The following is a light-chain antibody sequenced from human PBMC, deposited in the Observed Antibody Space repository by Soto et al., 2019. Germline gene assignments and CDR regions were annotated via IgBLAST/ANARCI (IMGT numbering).Light chain of an antibody. CDR2: AAS. Sequence: DIQMTQSPSSVSASVGDRVTITCRASQDISSWLAWHQQKPGKAPKLLIYAASSLQSGVPSRFSCSGSGTDFTLTISSLPPEDFATYYCQQANSFPLTFGGGTKVEIK. CDR1: QDISSW. V-gene: IGKV1-12*01. CDR3: QQANSFPLT. J-gene: IGKJ4*01.